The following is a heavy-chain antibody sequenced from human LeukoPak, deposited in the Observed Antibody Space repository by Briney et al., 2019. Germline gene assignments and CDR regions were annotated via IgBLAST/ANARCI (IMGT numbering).Heavy chain of an antibody. V-gene: IGHV1-2*02. CDR1: GYTFTGYY. Sequence: ASVKVSCKASGYTFTGYYMHWVRQAPGQGLEWMGWINPNSGGTNYAQKFQGRVTITRDTSISTAYMELSRLRSDDTAVYYCAASQTYDYYYYMDVWGKGTTVTVSS. D-gene: IGHD3-16*01. CDR2: INPNSGGT. CDR3: AASQTYDYYYYMDV. J-gene: IGHJ6*03.